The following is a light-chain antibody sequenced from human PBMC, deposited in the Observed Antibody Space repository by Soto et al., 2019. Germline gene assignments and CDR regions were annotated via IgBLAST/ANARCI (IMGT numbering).Light chain of an antibody. Sequence: QSVLTQPASVSGSPGQSITISCTGTSSDVGGYDFVSWYRQYPGQAPKILIYEVTHRPSGVPDRFSGSKSGNTASLTISGLQADDEADHYCSSYTITSSPVFGPGTKLTVL. CDR1: SSDVGGYDF. CDR2: EVT. J-gene: IGLJ1*01. V-gene: IGLV2-14*01. CDR3: SSYTITSSPV.